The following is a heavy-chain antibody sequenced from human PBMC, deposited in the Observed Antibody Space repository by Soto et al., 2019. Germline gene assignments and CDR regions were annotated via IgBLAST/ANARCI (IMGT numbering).Heavy chain of an antibody. CDR2: ISSRSSTI. V-gene: IGHV3-48*01. CDR3: ARNYYDSGGGFDY. D-gene: IGHD3-22*01. J-gene: IGHJ4*02. Sequence: PGGSLRLSCAASGFTFNSFWMHWVRQTPGKGLKWVSYISSRSSTIYYADSVKGRFTISRDNSKNTLYLQMNSLRAEDTAVYYCARNYYDSGGGFDYWGQGTLVTVSS. CDR1: GFTFNSFW.